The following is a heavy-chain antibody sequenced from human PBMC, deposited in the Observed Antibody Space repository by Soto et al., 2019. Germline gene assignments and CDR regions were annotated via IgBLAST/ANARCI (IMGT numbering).Heavy chain of an antibody. V-gene: IGHV4-30-4*01. CDR2: IYYSGST. J-gene: IGHJ6*02. D-gene: IGHD3-3*01. Sequence: SETLSLTCTVSGGSISSGDYYWSWIRQPPGKGLEWIGYIYYSGSTYYNPSLKSRVTISVDTSKNQFSLKLSSVTAADTAVYYCARDSATYYDFWSGLYYGMDVWGQGTTVTVSS. CDR3: ARDSATYYDFWSGLYYGMDV. CDR1: GGSISSGDYY.